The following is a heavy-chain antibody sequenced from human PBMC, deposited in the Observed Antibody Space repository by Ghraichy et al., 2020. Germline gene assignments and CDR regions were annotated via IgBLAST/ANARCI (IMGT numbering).Heavy chain of an antibody. CDR2: IYYSGST. J-gene: IGHJ3*02. CDR3: ARDQYSSSTVYAFDI. Sequence: SETLSLTCTVSGGSVSSGSYYWSWIRQPPGKGLEWIGYIYYSGSTNYNPSLKSRVTISVDTSKNQFSLKLSSVTAADTAVYYCARDQYSSSTVYAFDIWGQGTMVTVSS. CDR1: GGSVSSGSYY. D-gene: IGHD6-6*01. V-gene: IGHV4-61*01.